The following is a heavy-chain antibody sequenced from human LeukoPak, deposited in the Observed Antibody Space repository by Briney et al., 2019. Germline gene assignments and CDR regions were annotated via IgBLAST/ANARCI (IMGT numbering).Heavy chain of an antibody. CDR2: IDPSDSYT. CDR1: GYSFTSYW. CDR3: ARRYSSGWSYGMDV. J-gene: IGHJ6*02. V-gene: IGHV5-10-1*01. Sequence: GESLKISCKGSGYSFTSYWISWVRQMPGKGLEWMGRIDPSDSYTNYSPSFQGHITISADKSISTAYLQWSSLKASDAAMYYCARRYSSGWSYGMDVWGQGTTVTVSS. D-gene: IGHD6-19*01.